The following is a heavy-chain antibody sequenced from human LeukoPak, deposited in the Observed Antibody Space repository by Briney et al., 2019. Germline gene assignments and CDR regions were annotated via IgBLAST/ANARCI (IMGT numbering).Heavy chain of an antibody. Sequence: PGGSLRLSCAASGFTFSSYWMQWVRQVPGKGLVWVSRVNGDGSTISYADSVKGRFTISRDNAKNTVNLQMNGLRAEDTAVYYCVRGGRYTYGLGDYWGQGTLVTVSS. CDR1: GFTFSSYW. CDR3: VRGGRYTYGLGDY. J-gene: IGHJ4*02. D-gene: IGHD5-18*01. CDR2: VNGDGSTI. V-gene: IGHV3-74*01.